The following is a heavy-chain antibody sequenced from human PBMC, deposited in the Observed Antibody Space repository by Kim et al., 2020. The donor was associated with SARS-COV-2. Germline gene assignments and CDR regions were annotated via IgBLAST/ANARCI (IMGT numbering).Heavy chain of an antibody. CDR3: ARGPAHGAFDI. CDR2: KK. Sequence: KKYYADDVKGRLTVPRDNSKNTVYLEINSLRSEDSAVYYCARGPAHGAFDIWGPGTLVTVSS. V-gene: IGHV3-30*03. J-gene: IGHJ3*02.